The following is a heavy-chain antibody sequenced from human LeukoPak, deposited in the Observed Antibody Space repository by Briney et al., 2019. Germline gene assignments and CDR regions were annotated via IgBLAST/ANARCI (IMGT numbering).Heavy chain of an antibody. CDR2: ISYSGST. CDR1: GGSVSSGSYY. Sequence: ASETPSLTCTVSGGSVSSGSYYWTWIRQPPGKGLEWIGYISYSGSTNYNPSLKSRVTISVDTSKNQFSLNLSSVTAADTAVYYCARRGSGGRSFDICGQGTMVTVSS. J-gene: IGHJ3*02. D-gene: IGHD2-15*01. CDR3: ARRGSGGRSFDI. V-gene: IGHV4-61*01.